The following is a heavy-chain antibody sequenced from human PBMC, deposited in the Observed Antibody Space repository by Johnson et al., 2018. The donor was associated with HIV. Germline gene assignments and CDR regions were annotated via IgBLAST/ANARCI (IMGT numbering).Heavy chain of an antibody. CDR3: AKDVSVVTPSGSFDI. Sequence: HVQLVESGGGVVPPGRSLRLSCVASGFTFSNYGMHRVRQAPGKGLEWVAVICCDGGHKYHADSAKGRFTISGDSSKNTLFLQMNSLRAEDTAVYNCAKDVSVVTPSGSFDIWGQGTRVTVSS. V-gene: IGHV3-33*02. CDR1: GFTFSNYG. CDR2: ICCDGGHK. J-gene: IGHJ3*02. D-gene: IGHD4-23*01.